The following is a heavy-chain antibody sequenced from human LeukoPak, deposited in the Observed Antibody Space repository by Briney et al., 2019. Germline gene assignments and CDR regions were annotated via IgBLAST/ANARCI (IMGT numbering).Heavy chain of an antibody. J-gene: IGHJ4*02. CDR1: GDSISSYF. D-gene: IGHD3-16*01. Sequence: SETLSLTCTVSGDSISSYFWAWIRQPPGKGLEWIGYVCYNGTTNYNPSLRNRVAISIDTSKNQFSLKLNSATAADTAVYYCATSGGFNSPRHYWGQGTLVTVSS. CDR3: ATSGGFNSPRHY. CDR2: VCYNGTT. V-gene: IGHV4-59*01.